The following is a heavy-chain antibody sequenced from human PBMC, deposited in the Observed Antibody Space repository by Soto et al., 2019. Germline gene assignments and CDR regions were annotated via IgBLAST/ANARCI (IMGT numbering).Heavy chain of an antibody. V-gene: IGHV4-30-4*01. CDR2: IYYSGFT. D-gene: IGHD4-4*01. CDR3: ARSDNYVPFDH. Sequence: QVQLQESGPGLVKPSQTLSLTCTVSGGSISSGDYYWSWIRQPPGKGLEWIGYIYYSGFTYYNPSLNSRLTMSVDTSQNQFSLKLSSVIAADTAVYYCARSDNYVPFDHWGQGTLVTVSS. J-gene: IGHJ4*02. CDR1: GGSISSGDYY.